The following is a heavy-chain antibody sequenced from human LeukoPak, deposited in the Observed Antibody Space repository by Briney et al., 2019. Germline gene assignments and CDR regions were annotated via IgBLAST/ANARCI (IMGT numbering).Heavy chain of an antibody. CDR1: GGSISSYY. CDR2: IYYSGST. J-gene: IGHJ4*02. V-gene: IGHV4-59*12. D-gene: IGHD4-17*01. Sequence: SETLSLTCTVSGGSISSYYWSWIRQPPGKGLEWIGYIYYSGSTNYNPSLKSRVTISVDTSKNQFSLKLSSVTAADTAVYYCARAYGDYGRPDYWGQGTLVTVSS. CDR3: ARAYGDYGRPDY.